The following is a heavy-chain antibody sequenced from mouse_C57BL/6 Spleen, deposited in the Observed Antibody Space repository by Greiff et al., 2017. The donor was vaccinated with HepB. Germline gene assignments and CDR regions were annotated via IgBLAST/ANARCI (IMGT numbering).Heavy chain of an antibody. Sequence: QVQLKQPGAELVKPGASVKLSCKASGYTFTSYWMQWVKQRPGQGLEWIGEIDPSDSYTNYNQKFKGKATLTVDTSSSTAYMQLSSLTSEDSAVYYCASCYGNTYAMDYWGQGTSVTVSS. CDR2: IDPSDSYT. V-gene: IGHV1-50*01. D-gene: IGHD2-1*01. J-gene: IGHJ4*01. CDR3: ASCYGNTYAMDY. CDR1: GYTFTSYW.